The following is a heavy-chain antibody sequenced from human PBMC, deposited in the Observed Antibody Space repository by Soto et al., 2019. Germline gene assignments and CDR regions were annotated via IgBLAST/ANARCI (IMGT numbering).Heavy chain of an antibody. V-gene: IGHV5-10-1*01. D-gene: IGHD6-6*01. J-gene: IGHJ4*02. CDR1: GYSFPIYW. CDR2: IDPSNSYT. CDR3: MRRYTSSSFPDY. Sequence: PGESLKISCNGSGYSFPIYWITWVRQIPGKGLEWMGRIDPSNSYTNYSPSFQGHVTISCDLSVTTAYLQWNSLKASDTAIYYCMRRYTSSSFPDYWGQGTLVTVSS.